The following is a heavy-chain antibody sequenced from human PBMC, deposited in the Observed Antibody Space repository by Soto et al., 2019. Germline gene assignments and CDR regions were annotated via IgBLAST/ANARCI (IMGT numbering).Heavy chain of an antibody. D-gene: IGHD3-3*01. CDR1: GGSFSGYY. CDR3: ARDIRFLDPTMQNWFDP. Sequence: SETLSLTCAVYGGSFSGYYWSWIRQPPGKGLEWIGEINHSGSTNYNPSLKSRVTISVDTSKNQFSLKLSSVTAADTAVYYCARDIRFLDPTMQNWFDPWGQGTLVTVSS. J-gene: IGHJ5*02. CDR2: INHSGST. V-gene: IGHV4-34*01.